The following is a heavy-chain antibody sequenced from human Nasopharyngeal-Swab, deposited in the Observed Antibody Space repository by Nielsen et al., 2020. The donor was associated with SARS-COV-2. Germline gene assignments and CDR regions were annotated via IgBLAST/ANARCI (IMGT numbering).Heavy chain of an antibody. J-gene: IGHJ6*02. V-gene: IGHV3-30*18. CDR3: AKLIEEGSGSYYALHYYYGMDV. D-gene: IGHD3-10*01. Sequence: WIRQPPGKGLEWVAVISYDGSNKYYADSVKGRFTVSRDNSKNTLYLQMNSLRAEDTAVYYCAKLIEEGSGSYYALHYYYGMDVWGQGTTVTVSS. CDR2: ISYDGSNK.